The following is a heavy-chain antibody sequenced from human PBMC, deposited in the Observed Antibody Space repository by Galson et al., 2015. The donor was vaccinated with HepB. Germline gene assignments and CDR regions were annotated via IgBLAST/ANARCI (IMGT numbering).Heavy chain of an antibody. V-gene: IGHV3-23*01. J-gene: IGHJ6*02. CDR2: ITNSGGRR. CDR1: GFTFSRHG. D-gene: IGHD6-6*01. CDR3: AKGAYMSSYSLYGMDA. Sequence: SLRLSCAASGFTFSRHGMHWVRQAPGKGLEWVSGITNSGGRRYYAEPGKGRFTISRDNSKNTVFLQMSSLRAEDTAIYYCAKGAYMSSYSLYGMDAWGQGTTVIVSS.